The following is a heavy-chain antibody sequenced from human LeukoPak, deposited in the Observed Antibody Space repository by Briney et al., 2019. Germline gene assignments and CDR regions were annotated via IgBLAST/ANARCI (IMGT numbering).Heavy chain of an antibody. CDR2: ITSSSTHM. CDR3: ARDPYSGRYGDYYYYYMDV. CDR1: GFSFSSYE. V-gene: IGHV3-21*01. J-gene: IGHJ6*03. D-gene: IGHD1-26*01. Sequence: GGSLRLSCAASGFSFSSYEMNWVRQAPGKGLEWVSSITSSSTHMFYADSVKGPFTISRDNAQNSLYLQINSLRAEDTAVYYCARDPYSGRYGDYYYYYMDVWGKGTTVTISS.